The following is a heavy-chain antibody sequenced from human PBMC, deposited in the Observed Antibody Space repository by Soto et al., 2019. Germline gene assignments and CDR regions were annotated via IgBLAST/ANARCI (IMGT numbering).Heavy chain of an antibody. V-gene: IGHV4-59*01. D-gene: IGHD2-15*01. CDR1: GGSFSAYY. Sequence: PSETLSLTCAVYGGSFSAYYWSWIRQPPGKGLEWIGYIYYTGSIIYNPSLKSRVTMSVDMSMKQFSLKLNSVTAADTAVYYCARTTTLENYFDYWGQGTLVTVSS. CDR2: IYYTGSI. CDR3: ARTTTLENYFDY. J-gene: IGHJ4*02.